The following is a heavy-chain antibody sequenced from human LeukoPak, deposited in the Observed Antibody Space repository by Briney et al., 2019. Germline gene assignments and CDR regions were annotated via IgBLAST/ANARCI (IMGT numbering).Heavy chain of an antibody. CDR3: ARVTGYMIEDYFDY. V-gene: IGHV4-38-2*02. D-gene: IGHD3-22*01. CDR2: IYHSGST. J-gene: IGHJ4*02. Sequence: ETLSLTCTVSGYSISSGYYWGWIRQPPGKGLEWIGSIYHSGSTYYNPSLKSRATISVDTSKNQFSLKLSSVTAADTAVYYCARVTGYMIEDYFDYWGQGTLVTVSS. CDR1: GYSISSGYY.